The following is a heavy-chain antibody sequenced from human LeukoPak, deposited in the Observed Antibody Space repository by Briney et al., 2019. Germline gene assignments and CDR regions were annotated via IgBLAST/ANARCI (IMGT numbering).Heavy chain of an antibody. CDR3: AKAAPYYYYYMQV. J-gene: IGHJ6*03. CDR1: GFSVSSNY. CDR2: IYSGGST. Sequence: GGSLRLSCAASGFSVSSNYMSWVRQAPGKGLEWVSVIYSGGSTYYVDSVKGRFTISRDNSKNSVYLQMNSLRTEDTAMYYCAKAAPYYYYYMQVWGKGTTVTISS. V-gene: IGHV3-53*05.